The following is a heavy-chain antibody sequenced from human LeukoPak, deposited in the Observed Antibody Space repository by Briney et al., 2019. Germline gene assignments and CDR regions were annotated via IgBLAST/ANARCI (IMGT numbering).Heavy chain of an antibody. CDR2: IIPIFGTA. V-gene: IGHV1-69*06. D-gene: IGHD5-24*01. Sequence: SVKVSCKASGGTFSSYAISWVRQAPGQGLEWMGGIIPIFGTANYAQKFQGRVTITADKSTSTAYMELSSLRSEDTAVYYCARERLISLEMATITEGGTDAFDIWGQGTMVTVSS. J-gene: IGHJ3*02. CDR3: ARERLISLEMATITEGGTDAFDI. CDR1: GGTFSSYA.